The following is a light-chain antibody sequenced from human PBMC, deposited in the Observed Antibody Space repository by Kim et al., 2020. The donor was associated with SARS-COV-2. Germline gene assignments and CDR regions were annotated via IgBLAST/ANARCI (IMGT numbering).Light chain of an antibody. Sequence: VSVTLARTARITCGGNNIGSKKVHWYQGKPGQALMFVIYRHSTRLPGIPERFSASNSGNTATLTISSAQAGDEADYYCHVWNSREVFGTGTKVTVL. CDR2: RHS. V-gene: IGLV3-9*01. J-gene: IGLJ1*01. CDR1: NIGSKK. CDR3: HVWNSREV.